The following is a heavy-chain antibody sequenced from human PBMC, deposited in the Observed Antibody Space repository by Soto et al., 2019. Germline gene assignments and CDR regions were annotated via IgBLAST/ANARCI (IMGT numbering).Heavy chain of an antibody. CDR3: ARASGIAVAALDY. J-gene: IGHJ4*02. V-gene: IGHV3-30-3*01. Sequence: QVQLVESGGGVVQPGRSLRLSCAASGFTFSSYAMHWVRQAPGKGLEWVAVISYDGSNKYYADSVKGRFTISRDNSKNTLYLQMNSLSAEDTAVYYCARASGIAVAALDYWGQGTLVTVSS. D-gene: IGHD6-19*01. CDR1: GFTFSSYA. CDR2: ISYDGSNK.